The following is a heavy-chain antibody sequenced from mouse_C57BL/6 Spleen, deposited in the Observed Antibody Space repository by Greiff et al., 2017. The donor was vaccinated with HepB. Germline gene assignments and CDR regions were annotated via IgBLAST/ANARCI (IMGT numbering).Heavy chain of an antibody. V-gene: IGHV1-55*01. CDR3: ARGDDGYFDY. CDR1: GYTFTSYW. D-gene: IGHD2-3*01. Sequence: QVHVKQPGAELVKPGASVKMSCKASGYTFTSYWITWVKQRPGQGLEWIGDIYPGSGSTNYNEKFKSKATLTVDTSSSTAYMQLSSLTSEDSAVYYCARGDDGYFDYWGTGTTVTVSA. CDR2: IYPGSGST. J-gene: IGHJ1*03.